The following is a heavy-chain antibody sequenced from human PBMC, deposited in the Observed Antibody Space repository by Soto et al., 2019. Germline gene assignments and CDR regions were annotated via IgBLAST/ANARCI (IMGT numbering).Heavy chain of an antibody. CDR2: INPNSGGT. CDR1: GYAFTGCY. V-gene: IGHV1-2*02. D-gene: IGHD2-2*01. Sequence: ASLAVSWKASGYAFTGCYMHSVRPAPGQGLEWRGWINPNSGGTNYAQKFHGRVTMTRDTSISTAYMELSRLRSDDTAVYYCARALRYCSSTSCAKLPGYWGQGTLVTSPQ. CDR3: ARALRYCSSTSCAKLPGY. J-gene: IGHJ4*02.